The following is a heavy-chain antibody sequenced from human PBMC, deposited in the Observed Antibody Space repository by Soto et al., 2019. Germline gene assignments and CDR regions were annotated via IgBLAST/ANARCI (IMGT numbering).Heavy chain of an antibody. D-gene: IGHD3-3*01. Sequence: GGSLRLSCAASGFTFSSYGMHWVRQAPGKGLEWVAVIWYDGSNKYYADSVKGRFTISRDNSKNTLYLQMNSLRAEDTAVYYCAREALPNYDFWSGYYFGWGQGTLVTVSS. V-gene: IGHV3-33*01. J-gene: IGHJ4*02. CDR2: IWYDGSNK. CDR3: AREALPNYDFWSGYYFG. CDR1: GFTFSSYG.